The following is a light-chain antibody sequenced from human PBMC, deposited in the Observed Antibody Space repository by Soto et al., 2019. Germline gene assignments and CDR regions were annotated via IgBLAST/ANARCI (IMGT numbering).Light chain of an antibody. J-gene: IGKJ1*01. CDR3: LQHNIYPRT. CDR2: AAS. V-gene: IGKV1-17*01. Sequence: DIQMTQSPSSLSASVGDRVTITCRASQAITNDLSWYQQKPGEPPQRLIYAASTLHSGVPSRFSGSGSGTEFTLTISSLHPEDFATYFCLQHNIYPRTFGQGTKVEIK. CDR1: QAITND.